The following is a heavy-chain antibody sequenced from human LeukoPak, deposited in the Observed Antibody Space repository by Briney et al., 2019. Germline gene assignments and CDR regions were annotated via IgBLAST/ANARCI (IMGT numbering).Heavy chain of an antibody. Sequence: PGGSLRLSCAASGFTFSSYSMNWVRQAPGKGLEWVSSVSSSGRRMYYADSVKGRFTISRDNAKNSLYLQMNSLRAEDTAVYYCAELGITMIGGVWGKGTTVTISS. J-gene: IGHJ6*04. CDR1: GFTFSSYS. CDR3: AELGITMIGGV. CDR2: VSSSGRRM. V-gene: IGHV3-21*01. D-gene: IGHD3-10*02.